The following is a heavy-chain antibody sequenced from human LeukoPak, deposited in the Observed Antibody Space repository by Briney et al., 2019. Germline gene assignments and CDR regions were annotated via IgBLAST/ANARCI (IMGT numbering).Heavy chain of an antibody. J-gene: IGHJ6*03. CDR3: ARVTGDVVGPFYYYYLDV. CDR2: IYFSANI. CDR1: GDSMRDDY. Sequence: SETLSLTCTVSGDSMRDDYWGWIRQPAGRGLEWIGRIYFSANIDYNPSLESRVTLSIDTSKNQFSLKLSSVTAADTAVYYCARVTGDVVGPFYYYYLDVWGKGTTVTISS. V-gene: IGHV4-4*07. D-gene: IGHD2-15*01.